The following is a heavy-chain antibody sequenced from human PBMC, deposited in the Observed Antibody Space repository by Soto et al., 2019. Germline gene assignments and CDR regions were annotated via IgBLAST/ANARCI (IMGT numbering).Heavy chain of an antibody. V-gene: IGHV1-18*01. J-gene: IGHJ6*02. CDR1: GYSFTTYG. CDR2: ISTYNGDT. Sequence: QVQLVQSGAEVKKPGASVKVSCKASGYSFTTYGIPWVRQAPGQGLEWMGWISTYNGDTDYAQNLQGRVIMTTDTSTTTAYMELRSLRSDDTAVYYCAREGSRPYYYYGMDVWGQGTTVSVSS. D-gene: IGHD2-15*01. CDR3: AREGSRPYYYYGMDV.